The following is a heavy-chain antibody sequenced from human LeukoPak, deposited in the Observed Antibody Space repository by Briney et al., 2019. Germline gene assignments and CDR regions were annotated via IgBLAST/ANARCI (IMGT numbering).Heavy chain of an antibody. Sequence: GASVKVSCKASGYTFTSYHTHWVRQAPGQGLEWMGIINPSGGSTSYAQKFQGRVTMTRDTSTSTVYMELSSLRSEDTAVYYCARGGRKAIGSRRPLDYFDYWGQGTLVTVSS. V-gene: IGHV1-46*01. CDR3: ARGGRKAIGSRRPLDYFDY. CDR2: INPSGGST. J-gene: IGHJ4*02. CDR1: GYTFTSYH. D-gene: IGHD5-18*01.